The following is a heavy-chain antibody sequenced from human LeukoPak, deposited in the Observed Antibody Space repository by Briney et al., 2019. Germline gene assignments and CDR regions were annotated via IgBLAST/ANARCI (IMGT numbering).Heavy chain of an antibody. J-gene: IGHJ5*02. CDR3: ARVGPLRFLEWLPSWFDP. Sequence: SETLSLTCTVSGGSISSGGYYWSWIRQHPGKGLEWIGYIYYSGSTNYNPSLKSRVTISVDTSKNQFSLKLSSVTAADTAVYYCARVGPLRFLEWLPSWFDPWGQGTLVTVSS. D-gene: IGHD3-3*01. V-gene: IGHV4-61*08. CDR1: GGSISSGGYY. CDR2: IYYSGST.